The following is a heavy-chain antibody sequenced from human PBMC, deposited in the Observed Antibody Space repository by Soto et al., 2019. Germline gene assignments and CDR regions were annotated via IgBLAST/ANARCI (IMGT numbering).Heavy chain of an antibody. J-gene: IGHJ6*02. CDR2: IIPIFGTA. CDR1: GGTFSSYA. CDR3: ARNSAYQYYYGMDV. V-gene: IGHV1-69*06. Sequence: ASVKVSCKASGGTFSSYAISWVRQAPGQGLEWMGGIIPIFGTANYAQKFQGRVTITADKSTSTAYMELSSLRSEDTAVYYCARNSAYQYYYGMDVCGQGTTVTVSS. D-gene: IGHD2-15*01.